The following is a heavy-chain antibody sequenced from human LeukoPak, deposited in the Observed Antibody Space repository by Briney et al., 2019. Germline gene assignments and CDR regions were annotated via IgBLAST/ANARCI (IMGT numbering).Heavy chain of an antibody. D-gene: IGHD1-26*01. CDR3: ARDFRLGATTGWIN. Sequence: GGSLRLSCEASGFTLGNYGMTWVRQTPGKKLEWVSGISAGGHDRNCADSVKGRFTISRDNSRGTVYLQMDRLRADDTAFYYCARDFRLGATTGWINWGQGTLVIVSS. J-gene: IGHJ4*02. V-gene: IGHV3-23*01. CDR1: GFTLGNYG. CDR2: ISAGGHDR.